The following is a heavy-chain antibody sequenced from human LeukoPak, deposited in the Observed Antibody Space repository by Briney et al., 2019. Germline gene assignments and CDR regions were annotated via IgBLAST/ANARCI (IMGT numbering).Heavy chain of an antibody. V-gene: IGHV4-59*08. D-gene: IGHD6-13*01. Sequence: PSETLSLTCTVSGGSISSYYWSWIRQPPGKGLEWIGYIYYSGSTNYNPSLKSRVTISVDTSKNQFSLKLSSVTAADTAVYYCARGGAATAFSDYWGQGTLVTVSS. CDR3: ARGGAATAFSDY. J-gene: IGHJ4*02. CDR1: GGSISSYY. CDR2: IYYSGST.